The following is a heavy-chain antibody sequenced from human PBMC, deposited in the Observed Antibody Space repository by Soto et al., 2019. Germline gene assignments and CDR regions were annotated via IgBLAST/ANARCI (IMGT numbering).Heavy chain of an antibody. J-gene: IGHJ4*02. CDR2: IYPGDSDT. CDR1: GYSFTSYW. Sequence: GESLKISCKGSGYSFTSYWIGWVRQMPGKGLEWMGIIYPGDSDTRYSPSFQGQVTISADKSISTAYLQWSSLKASDTAMYYCARAEALEWLWKYYFDYWGQGTLVTVSS. CDR3: ARAEALEWLWKYYFDY. D-gene: IGHD3-3*01. V-gene: IGHV5-51*01.